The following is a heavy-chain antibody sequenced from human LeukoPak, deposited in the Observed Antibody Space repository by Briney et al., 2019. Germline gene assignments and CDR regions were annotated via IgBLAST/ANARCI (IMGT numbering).Heavy chain of an antibody. Sequence: GGSLRLSCTASGFTFGDYVMSWVRQAPGKGLEWVGFIRSKAYGGTTKNAASVKGRFTISRDDSRSIAYLQMNSLRAEDTAVYYCAKDYLWFGEFHPLNWFDPWGQGTLVTVSS. CDR1: GFTFGDYV. J-gene: IGHJ5*02. CDR2: IRSKAYGGTT. D-gene: IGHD3-10*01. CDR3: AKDYLWFGEFHPLNWFDP. V-gene: IGHV3-49*04.